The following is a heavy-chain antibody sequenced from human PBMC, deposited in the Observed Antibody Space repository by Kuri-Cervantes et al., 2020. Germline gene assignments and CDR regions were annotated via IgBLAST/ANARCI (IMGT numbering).Heavy chain of an antibody. V-gene: IGHV4-30-4*01. CDR3: ARDDGSGIYYFDY. J-gene: IGHJ4*02. CDR1: GGSISSSSYY. D-gene: IGHD3-22*01. Sequence: SETLSLTCTVSGGSISSSSYYWSWIRQPPGKGLEWIGYIYYSGSTYYNPSLKSRVTISVDTSKNQSSLKLSSVTAADTAVYYCARDDGSGIYYFDYWGQGNLVNVSS. CDR2: IYYSGST.